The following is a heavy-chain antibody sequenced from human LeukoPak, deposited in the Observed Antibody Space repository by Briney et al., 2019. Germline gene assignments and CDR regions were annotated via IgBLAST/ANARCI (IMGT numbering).Heavy chain of an antibody. J-gene: IGHJ6*02. CDR1: GFTFSSYG. D-gene: IGHD6-13*01. Sequence: HPGRSLRLSCAASGFTFSSYGMHWVRQAPGKGLEWVAVISYDGSNKYYADSVKGRFTISRDNSKNTLYLQMNSLRAEDTAVYYCARDGSIAAAGTYFWYYYGMDVWGQGTTVTVSS. V-gene: IGHV3-30*03. CDR2: ISYDGSNK. CDR3: ARDGSIAAAGTYFWYYYGMDV.